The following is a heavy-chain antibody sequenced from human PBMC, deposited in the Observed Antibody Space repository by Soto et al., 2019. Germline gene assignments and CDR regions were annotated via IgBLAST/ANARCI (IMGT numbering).Heavy chain of an antibody. D-gene: IGHD1-26*01. J-gene: IGHJ3*02. Sequence: GASVKVSCKASGYTFTSYGISWVRQAPGQGLEWMGWISAYNGNTNYAQKLQGRVTMTTDTSTSTAYMELRSLRSDDTAVYYCARDRERGSYSRGAFDIWGQGTMVTVSS. CDR2: ISAYNGNT. CDR1: GYTFTSYG. V-gene: IGHV1-18*01. CDR3: ARDRERGSYSRGAFDI.